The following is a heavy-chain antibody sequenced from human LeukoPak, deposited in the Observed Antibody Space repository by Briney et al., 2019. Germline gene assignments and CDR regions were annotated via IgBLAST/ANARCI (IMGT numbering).Heavy chain of an antibody. CDR1: GFTFSHYG. CDR3: ARDDDTTGRYSRFDY. Sequence: PGGSLRLSCAASGFTFSHYGMHWVRQAPGKGLEWVAVMWSDGTKKYYADSVKGRFTVSRDTSKHTLYLQMSSLRAEDTAVYFCARDDDTTGRYSRFDYWAREPWSPSPQ. CDR2: MWSDGTKK. V-gene: IGHV3-33*01. D-gene: IGHD3-22*01. J-gene: IGHJ4*02.